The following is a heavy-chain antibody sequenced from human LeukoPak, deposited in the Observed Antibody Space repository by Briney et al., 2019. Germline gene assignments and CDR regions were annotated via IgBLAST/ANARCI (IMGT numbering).Heavy chain of an antibody. Sequence: SETLSLTCTVSGGSISSYYWSWIRQPPGKGLEWIGYIYYSGSTNYNPSLKSRVTISVDPSKNQFSLKLSSVTAADTAVYYCAGAESGSYSQPFDYWGQGTLVTVSS. J-gene: IGHJ4*02. CDR1: GGSISSYY. D-gene: IGHD1-26*01. CDR3: AGAESGSYSQPFDY. CDR2: IYYSGST. V-gene: IGHV4-59*01.